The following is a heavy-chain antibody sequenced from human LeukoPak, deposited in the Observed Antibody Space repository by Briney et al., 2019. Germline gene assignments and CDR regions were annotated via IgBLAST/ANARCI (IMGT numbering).Heavy chain of an antibody. D-gene: IGHD2-2*01. CDR3: AGPVVPAASNHNWFDP. Sequence: ASVKVSCKASGYTFTGYYTHWVRQAPGQGLEWTGWINPNSGGTNYAQKFQGRVTMTRDTSISTAYMELSRLRSDDTAVYYCAGPVVPAASNHNWFDPWGQGTLVTVSS. J-gene: IGHJ5*02. CDR2: INPNSGGT. CDR1: GYTFTGYY. V-gene: IGHV1-2*02.